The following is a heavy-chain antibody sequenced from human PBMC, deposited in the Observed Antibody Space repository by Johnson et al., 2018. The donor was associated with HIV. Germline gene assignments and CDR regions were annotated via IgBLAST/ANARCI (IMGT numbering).Heavy chain of an antibody. CDR3: ARDHTPVTGTTYHDAVEI. CDR2: ISWDGGST. D-gene: IGHD1-7*01. V-gene: IGHV3-43D*03. CDR1: GFTFDDYA. J-gene: IGHJ3*02. Sequence: VQLVESGGGVVRPGGSLRLSCAASGFTFDDYAMHWVRQAPGKGLEWVSLISWDGGSTYYADSVKGRFTISRDNSKNSLYLQMNSLRAEDTALYYCARDHTPVTGTTYHDAVEIWGQGTMVTVSS.